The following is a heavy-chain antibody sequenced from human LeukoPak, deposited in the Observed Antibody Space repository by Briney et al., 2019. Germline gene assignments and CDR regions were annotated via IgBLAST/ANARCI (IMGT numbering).Heavy chain of an antibody. D-gene: IGHD4-17*01. Sequence: GGSLRLSCAASGFTLSSYATSWVRQAPGKGVEWGSAISGSGGSTYYADSVKGRFTISRDNSKNTLYLQMNSLRAEDTAVYYCAKDLQPFLYGDYVSWSIDYWGQGTLVTVSS. CDR1: GFTLSSYA. J-gene: IGHJ4*02. CDR2: ISGSGGST. V-gene: IGHV3-23*01. CDR3: AKDLQPFLYGDYVSWSIDY.